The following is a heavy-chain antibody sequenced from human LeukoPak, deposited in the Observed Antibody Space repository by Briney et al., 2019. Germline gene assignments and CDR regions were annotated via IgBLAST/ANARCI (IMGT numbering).Heavy chain of an antibody. V-gene: IGHV4-39*01. Sequence: PSETLSLSCTVSGASFDNSYCWTWVRQPPGKRPEWIGTIYSSEFTYYSPSLRSRVTISADTSKNLFSLRLTSVTAADTAVYYRARGSDDYKLGNYWGQGFLVTVSS. D-gene: IGHD4/OR15-4a*01. CDR1: GASFDNSYC. CDR3: ARGSDDYKLGNY. CDR2: IYSSEFT. J-gene: IGHJ4*02.